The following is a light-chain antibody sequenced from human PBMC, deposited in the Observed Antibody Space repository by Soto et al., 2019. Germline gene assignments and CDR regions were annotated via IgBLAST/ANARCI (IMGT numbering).Light chain of an antibody. Sequence: QSVLSQPPSVSGAPGQGVTISCTGSSSNIGARFEVNWYQQRPGTAPKLLVYGNNNRPSGVPDRFSGSKSGTSAYLAITGLQAEDEAVYYCQSYDSSLSGSLFGGGTKLTVL. CDR2: GNN. V-gene: IGLV1-40*01. CDR3: QSYDSSLSGSL. J-gene: IGLJ2*01. CDR1: SSNIGARFE.